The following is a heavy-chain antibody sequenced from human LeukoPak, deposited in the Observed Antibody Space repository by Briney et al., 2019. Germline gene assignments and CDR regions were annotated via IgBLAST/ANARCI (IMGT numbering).Heavy chain of an antibody. V-gene: IGHV4-30-4*08. D-gene: IGHD1-7*01. Sequence: SETLSLTCPVYGGSFSGYYWSWIRQPPGKGLEWIGYIYYSGSTYYNPSLKSRVTISVDTSKNQFSLKLSSVTAAGTAVYYCARATLNLYYFDYWGQGTLVTVSS. CDR2: IYYSGST. CDR1: GGSFSGYY. J-gene: IGHJ4*02. CDR3: ARATLNLYYFDY.